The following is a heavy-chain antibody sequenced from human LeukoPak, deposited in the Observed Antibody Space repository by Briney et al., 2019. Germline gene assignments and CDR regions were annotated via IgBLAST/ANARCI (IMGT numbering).Heavy chain of an antibody. CDR2: IIPIFGIA. CDR1: GGTFSSYA. D-gene: IGHD2-2*01. J-gene: IGHJ4*02. V-gene: IGHV1-69*04. Sequence: SVKVSCKASGGTFSSYAISWVRQAPGQGLEWMGRIIPIFGIANYAQKFQGRVTITADKSTSTAYMELSSLRSEDTAVYYCARLDCSSTSCSDYWGQGTLVTVSS. CDR3: ARLDCSSTSCSDY.